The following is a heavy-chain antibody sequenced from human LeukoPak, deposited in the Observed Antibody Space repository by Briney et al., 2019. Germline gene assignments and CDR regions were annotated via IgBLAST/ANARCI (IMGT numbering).Heavy chain of an antibody. Sequence: GASVNVSCTASVYTFTTYGIAWVRQAPGQGLEWMGWISAHNGNTNYAQSLQGRVTMTTDTSTNTAYMELRSLRSDDTAVYYCARDGYFDLWGRGTLVTVSS. V-gene: IGHV1-18*01. CDR2: ISAHNGNT. J-gene: IGHJ2*01. CDR1: VYTFTTYG. CDR3: ARDGYFDL.